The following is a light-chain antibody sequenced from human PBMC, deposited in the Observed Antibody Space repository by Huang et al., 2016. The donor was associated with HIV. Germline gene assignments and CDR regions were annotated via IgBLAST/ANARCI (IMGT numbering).Light chain of an antibody. CDR3: QQYHNWPYT. CDR2: GAS. Sequence: EILMTQSPATLSLSPGEGASLSCRANQSVANNLAWYLHRPGQRPRILIFGASTRASGLPGRFSGSGSGTQFTLTVSGLQSEDFAVYYCQQYHNWPYTFGQGTKLEI. CDR1: QSVANN. J-gene: IGKJ2*01. V-gene: IGKV3-15*01.